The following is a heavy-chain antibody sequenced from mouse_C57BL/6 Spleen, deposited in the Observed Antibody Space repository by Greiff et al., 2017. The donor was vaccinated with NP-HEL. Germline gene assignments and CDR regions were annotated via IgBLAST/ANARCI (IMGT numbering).Heavy chain of an antibody. Sequence: VQLQQSGPELVKPGASVKISCKASGYTFTDYYMNWVKQSHGKSLEWIGDINPNNGGTSYNQKFKGKATLTVDKSSSTAYMELRSLTSEDSAVYYCARWLRQRFYFDYWGQGTTLTVSS. J-gene: IGHJ2*01. CDR2: INPNNGGT. D-gene: IGHD2-2*01. CDR3: ARWLRQRFYFDY. V-gene: IGHV1-26*01. CDR1: GYTFTDYY.